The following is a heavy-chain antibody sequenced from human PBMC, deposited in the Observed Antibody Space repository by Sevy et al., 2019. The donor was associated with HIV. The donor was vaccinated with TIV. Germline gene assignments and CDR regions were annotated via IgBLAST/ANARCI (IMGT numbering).Heavy chain of an antibody. Sequence: GGSLRLSCTASGFTFDDYGMSWVRQTPGKGLEWVSGINWNGHSTGYADSVKGRFTISRDNAKKSLYLQMNSLRPEDTAFYHCARAALPAAITGSFDIWGQGTMVTVSS. J-gene: IGHJ3*02. D-gene: IGHD2-2*01. CDR2: INWNGHST. CDR3: ARAALPAAITGSFDI. CDR1: GFTFDDYG. V-gene: IGHV3-20*01.